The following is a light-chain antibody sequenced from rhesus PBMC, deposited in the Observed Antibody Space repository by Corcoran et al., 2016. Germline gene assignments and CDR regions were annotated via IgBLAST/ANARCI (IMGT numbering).Light chain of an antibody. CDR3: GQGTNVIFT. V-gene: IGKV2-65*01. CDR2: RVS. J-gene: IGKJ3*01. Sequence: DVVMTQSPLSLSITPGQPASISCRSSQSLVHSNGNTYLNWYQQKPGQPPRRLIYRVSNRDSGVPDRFSGSGAGTDFTLKISRVEAEDFGVYYCGQGTNVIFTFGPGTKLDIK. CDR1: QSLVHSNGNTY.